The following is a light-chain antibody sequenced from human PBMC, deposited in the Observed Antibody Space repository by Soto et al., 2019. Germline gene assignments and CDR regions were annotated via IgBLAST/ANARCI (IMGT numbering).Light chain of an antibody. J-gene: IGLJ3*02. CDR2: EVN. CDR1: SSDVGNFDR. CDR3: SSYSSSSTLWV. V-gene: IGLV2-18*02. Sequence: QSVLTRPPSVSGSPGQSVAIACTGTSSDVGNFDRVSWYQQPPGTAPKLIISEVNNRPSGVPDRFSGSKSGNTASLTISGLQAEDEGDYYCSSYSSSSTLWVFGGGTKLTVL.